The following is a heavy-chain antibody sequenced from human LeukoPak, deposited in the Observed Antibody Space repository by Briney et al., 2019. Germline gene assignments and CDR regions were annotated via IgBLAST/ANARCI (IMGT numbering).Heavy chain of an antibody. CDR1: GFIFSSYW. V-gene: IGHV3-74*01. CDR3: TRDYPASFDV. Sequence: GSLRLSCAASGFIFSSYWMHWVRQAPGKGLVWVSRINSDGSSTDYADSVKGRFTISRDNAKNTLHLQMNSLRAEDTAMYYCTRDYPASFDVWGQGTLVTVSS. CDR2: INSDGSST. J-gene: IGHJ3*01.